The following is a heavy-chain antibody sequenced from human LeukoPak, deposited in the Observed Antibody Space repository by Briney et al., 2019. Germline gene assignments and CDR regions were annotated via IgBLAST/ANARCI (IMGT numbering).Heavy chain of an antibody. Sequence: GGSLRLSCAASGFTFSSYAMSWVRQAPGKGLEWVSGISGSGANTYYADSVKGRFTISRDNSKNTLYLQMNSLRAEDTAVYYCARDYYDSSGYYGYFDYWGQGTLVTVSS. CDR1: GFTFSSYA. J-gene: IGHJ4*02. CDR3: ARDYYDSSGYYGYFDY. V-gene: IGHV3-23*01. D-gene: IGHD3-22*01. CDR2: ISGSGANT.